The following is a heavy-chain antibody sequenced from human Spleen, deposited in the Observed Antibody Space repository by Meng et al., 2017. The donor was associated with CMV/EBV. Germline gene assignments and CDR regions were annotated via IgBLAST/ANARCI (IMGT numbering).Heavy chain of an antibody. D-gene: IGHD3-10*01. Sequence: GGSLRLSCAASGFTFSNYTMNWVRQAPGKGLEWVSSISSSSSYIYYADSVKGRFTISRDNAKNSLYLQMNSLRAEDTAVYYCARAAGVLYSMDVWGQGTTVTVSS. V-gene: IGHV3-21*01. CDR1: GFTFSNYT. J-gene: IGHJ6*02. CDR3: ARAAGVLYSMDV. CDR2: ISSSSSYI.